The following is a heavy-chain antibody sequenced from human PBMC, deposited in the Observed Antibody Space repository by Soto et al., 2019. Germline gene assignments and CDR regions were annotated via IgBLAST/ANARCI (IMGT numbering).Heavy chain of an antibody. CDR2: ISYDGSDK. CDR1: GFTFSTYA. J-gene: IGHJ4*01. V-gene: IGHV3-30*04. Sequence: QVQLVESGGGVVPPGRSLRLSCTASGFTFSTYAMHWVRQAPGKGLQWVAVISYDGSDKYYADSVKGRFTISRDNSKNTVYLQLNSLRVDDTAVYYCARDPSIVVAMDFWGHGTLFTVSS. D-gene: IGHD3-22*01. CDR3: ARDPSIVVAMDF.